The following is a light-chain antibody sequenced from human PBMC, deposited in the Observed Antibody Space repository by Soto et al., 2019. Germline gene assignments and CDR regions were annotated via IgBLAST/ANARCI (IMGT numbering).Light chain of an antibody. CDR2: GAS. J-gene: IGKJ1*01. Sequence: EIVLTQSPGTLSLSPGERATLSCRASQGISSSSLAWYQQTPGQPPRFLIYGASTRATGIPDRVSGSGSGTDFTLTISRLEPEDFAVYYCQQYGSSPTTFGQGTKADNK. CDR1: QGISSSS. CDR3: QQYGSSPTT. V-gene: IGKV3-20*01.